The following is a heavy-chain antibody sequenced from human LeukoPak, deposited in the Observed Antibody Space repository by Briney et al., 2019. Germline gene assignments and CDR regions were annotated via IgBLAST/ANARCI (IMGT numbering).Heavy chain of an antibody. D-gene: IGHD3-10*01. V-gene: IGHV4-34*01. CDR1: GGSFSGYY. J-gene: IGHJ6*03. CDR3: ARRRPWFASLYYYYYMDV. CDR2: INHSGST. Sequence: SETLSLTCAVYGGSFSGYYWSWIRQPPGKGLEWIGEINHSGSTNYNPSLKSRVTISVDTSKNQFSLKLSSVTAANTAVYYCARRRPWFASLYYYYYMDVWGKGTTVTISS.